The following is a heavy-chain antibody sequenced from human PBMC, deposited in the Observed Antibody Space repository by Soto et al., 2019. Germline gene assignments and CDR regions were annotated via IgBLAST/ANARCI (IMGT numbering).Heavy chain of an antibody. V-gene: IGHV4-34*01. CDR2: INHSGST. CDR1: GGSFSGYY. CDR3: ARGQTLVVVPAANGMDV. J-gene: IGHJ6*02. Sequence: SETLSLTCAVYGGSFSGYYWSWIRQPPGKGLEWIGEINHSGSTNYNPSLKSRVTISVDTSKNQFSLKLSSVTAADTAVYYCARGQTLVVVPAANGMDVWGQGTTVTVSS. D-gene: IGHD2-2*01.